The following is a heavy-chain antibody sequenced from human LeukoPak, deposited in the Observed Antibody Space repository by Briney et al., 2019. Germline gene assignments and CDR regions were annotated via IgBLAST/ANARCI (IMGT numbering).Heavy chain of an antibody. CDR3: ARDTSGYCSTSRCYGSWYFDL. V-gene: IGHV3-53*01. CDR1: GFTVSSNY. Sequence: PGGSLRLSCAASGFTVSSNYMSWVRQAQGKGLEWVSVTYSGGVTYYADSVKDRFTVSRDNSKNTLYLQMNSLGAEDTAVYYCARDTSGYCSTSRCYGSWYFDLWGRGTLVTVSS. J-gene: IGHJ2*01. CDR2: TYSGGVT. D-gene: IGHD2-2*01.